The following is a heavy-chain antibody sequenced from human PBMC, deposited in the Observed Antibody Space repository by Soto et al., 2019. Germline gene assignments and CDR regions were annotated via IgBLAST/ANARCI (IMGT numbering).Heavy chain of an antibody. J-gene: IGHJ6*02. V-gene: IGHV4-61*08. D-gene: IGHD1-26*01. Sequence: SETLSLTSTVSGGSISSGGYYWSWIRQPPGKGLEWIGYIYYSGSTNYNPSLKSRVTISVDTSKNQFSLKLSSVTAADTAVYYCARVDWEPQYYYYGMDVWGQGTTVTVSS. CDR1: GGSISSGGYY. CDR3: ARVDWEPQYYYYGMDV. CDR2: IYYSGST.